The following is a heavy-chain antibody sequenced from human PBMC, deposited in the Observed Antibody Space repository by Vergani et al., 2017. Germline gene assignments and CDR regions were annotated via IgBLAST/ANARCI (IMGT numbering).Heavy chain of an antibody. Sequence: QVQLVQSGAEVKKPGASVKVSCKASGYTFTSYYMHWVRQAPGQGLEWMGIINPSGGSTSYAQKFQGRVTMTRDTSTSTVYMELSSLRSEDTAVYYCARCIAAAHICSEYFQHWGQGTLVTVSS. V-gene: IGHV1-46*01. J-gene: IGHJ1*01. CDR3: ARCIAAAHICSEYFQH. CDR2: INPSGGST. CDR1: GYTFTSYY. D-gene: IGHD6-13*01.